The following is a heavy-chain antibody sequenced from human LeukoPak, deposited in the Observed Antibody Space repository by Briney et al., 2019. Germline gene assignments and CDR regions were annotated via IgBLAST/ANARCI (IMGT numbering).Heavy chain of an antibody. CDR3: ARVRDGYKRDTVFDY. J-gene: IGHJ4*02. Sequence: GGSLRLSCAASGFTFSDYYMSWIRQAPGKGLEWVSYISSSGSTIYYADFVKGRFTISRDNAKNSLYLQMNSLRAEDTAVYYCARVRDGYKRDTVFDYWGQGTLVTVSS. D-gene: IGHD5-24*01. V-gene: IGHV3-11*01. CDR2: ISSSGSTI. CDR1: GFTFSDYY.